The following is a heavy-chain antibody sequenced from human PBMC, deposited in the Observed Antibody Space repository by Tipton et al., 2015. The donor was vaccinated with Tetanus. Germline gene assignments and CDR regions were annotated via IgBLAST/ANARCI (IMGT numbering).Heavy chain of an antibody. CDR2: IRSKANSYAT. CDR1: GFTLSGSA. CDR3: TRHGGYSGYVRNYYYGMDV. J-gene: IGHJ6*02. D-gene: IGHD5-12*01. Sequence: GSLRLSCAASGFTLSGSAMHWVRQASGKGLEWVGRIRSKANSYATAYAASVKGRFTISRDDSKNTAYLQMNSLKTEDTAVYYCTRHGGYSGYVRNYYYGMDVWGQGTTVTVSS. V-gene: IGHV3-73*01.